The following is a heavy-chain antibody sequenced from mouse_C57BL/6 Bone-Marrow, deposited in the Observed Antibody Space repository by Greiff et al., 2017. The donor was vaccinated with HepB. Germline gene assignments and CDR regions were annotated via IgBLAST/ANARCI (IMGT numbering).Heavy chain of an antibody. V-gene: IGHV1-64*01. D-gene: IGHD2-3*01. J-gene: IGHJ4*01. CDR3: ARGRGFYAGAMDY. CDR2: IHPNSGST. CDR1: GYTFTSYW. Sequence: QVQLQQPGAELVKPGASVKLSCKASGYTFTSYWMHWVKQRPGQGLEWIGMIHPNSGSTNYNEKFKSKATLTVDKSSSTAYMQLSSLTSEDSAVYYCARGRGFYAGAMDYWGQGTSVTVSS.